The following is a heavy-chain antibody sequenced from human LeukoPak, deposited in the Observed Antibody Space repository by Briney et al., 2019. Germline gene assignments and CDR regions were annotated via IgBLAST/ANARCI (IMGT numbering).Heavy chain of an antibody. Sequence: ASVKVSCKASGYTFTSYAMNWVRQAPGQGLEWMGWINTNTGNPTHAQGFTGRFVFSLDTSVSTAYLQISSLKAEDTAVYYCARDGPPYYYYYGMDVWGQGTTVTVSS. V-gene: IGHV7-4-1*02. J-gene: IGHJ6*02. CDR1: GYTFTSYA. CDR2: INTNTGNP. CDR3: ARDGPPYYYYYGMDV.